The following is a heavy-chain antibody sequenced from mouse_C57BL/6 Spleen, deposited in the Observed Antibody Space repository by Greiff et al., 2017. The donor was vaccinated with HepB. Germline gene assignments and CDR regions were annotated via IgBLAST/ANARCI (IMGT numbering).Heavy chain of an antibody. CDR2: INPYNGDT. Sequence: EVQVVESGPELVKPGASVKISCKASGYSFTGYFMNWVKQSHGKSLEWIGRINPYNGDTFYNQKFKGKATLTVDKSSSTAHMELLSLTSEDFAVYYCARDYYDYDEGAWFAYWGQGTLVTVSA. D-gene: IGHD2-4*01. CDR1: GYSFTGYF. V-gene: IGHV1-37*01. CDR3: ARDYYDYDEGAWFAY. J-gene: IGHJ3*01.